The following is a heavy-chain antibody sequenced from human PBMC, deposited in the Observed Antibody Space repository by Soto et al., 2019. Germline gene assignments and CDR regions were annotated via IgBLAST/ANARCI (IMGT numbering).Heavy chain of an antibody. D-gene: IGHD2-15*01. Sequence: GGSLRLSCAASKLTVGSSYMTWVRQAPGKGLEWVSVIYSGGLTYYADSVKGRFTISRDTSKNTLYLQMNTLGADDTAVYYCASSAGFCSGGSCYDYWGQGTLVTVSS. CDR1: KLTVGSSY. CDR3: ASSAGFCSGGSCYDY. V-gene: IGHV3-53*01. J-gene: IGHJ4*02. CDR2: IYSGGLT.